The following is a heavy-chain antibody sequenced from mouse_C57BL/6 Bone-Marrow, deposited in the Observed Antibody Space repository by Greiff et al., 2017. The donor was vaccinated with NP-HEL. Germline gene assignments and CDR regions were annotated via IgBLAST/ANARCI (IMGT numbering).Heavy chain of an antibody. V-gene: IGHV5-15*01. CDR3: ARQRGYAMDY. J-gene: IGHJ4*01. CDR1: GFTFSDYG. Sequence: EVKLMESGGGLVQPGGSLKLSCAASGFTFSDYGMAWVRQAPRKGPEWVAFISNLAYSIYYADTVTGRFTISRENAKNTLDLEMSSLRSEDTAMYYCARQRGYAMDYWGQGTSVTVSS. CDR2: ISNLAYSI.